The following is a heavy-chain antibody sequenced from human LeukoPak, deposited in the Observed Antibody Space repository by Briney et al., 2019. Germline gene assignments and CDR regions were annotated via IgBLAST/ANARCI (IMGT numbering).Heavy chain of an antibody. CDR2: IYYSGST. D-gene: IGHD5-12*01. CDR3: ARGYRGGYLQY. J-gene: IGHJ1*01. Sequence: SETLSLTCTVSGGSISSYYWSWIRQPPGKRLEWIGYIYYSGSTNYNPSLKSRVTISIDTSKNQFSLKLTSVTAADTAIYYCARGYRGGYLQYWGQGTLVTVSS. CDR1: GGSISSYY. V-gene: IGHV4-59*08.